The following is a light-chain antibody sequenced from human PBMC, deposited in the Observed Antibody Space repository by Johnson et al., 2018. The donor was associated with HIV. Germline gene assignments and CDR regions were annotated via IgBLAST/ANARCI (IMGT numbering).Light chain of an antibody. V-gene: IGLV1-51*01. J-gene: IGLJ1*01. CDR1: SSNIGNNY. CDR3: GTWVTSLTTGGV. CDR2: DNN. Sequence: QSVLTQPPSVSAAPGQKVTISCSGSSSNIGNNYVSWYQQLPGTAPKLLIYDNNNRPSGIPDRFSGSKSGTSATLAITGLQPRDEADYYCGTWVTSLTTGGVFGTGTKVTVL.